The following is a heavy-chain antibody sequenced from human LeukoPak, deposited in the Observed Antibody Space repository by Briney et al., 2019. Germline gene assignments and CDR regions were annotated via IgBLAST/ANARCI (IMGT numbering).Heavy chain of an antibody. J-gene: IGHJ4*02. D-gene: IGHD1-20*01. CDR2: INHSGST. V-gene: IGHV4-34*01. CDR3: ARDVTATYYFDY. Sequence: TSETLSLTCAVYGGSFSGYYWSWIRQPPGKGLEWIGEINHSGSTNYNPSLKSRVTISVDTSKNQFSLKLSSVTAADTAVYYCARDVTATYYFDYSGQGTLVTVSS. CDR1: GGSFSGYY.